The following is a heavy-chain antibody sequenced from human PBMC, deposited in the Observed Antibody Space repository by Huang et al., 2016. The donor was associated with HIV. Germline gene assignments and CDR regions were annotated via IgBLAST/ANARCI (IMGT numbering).Heavy chain of an antibody. D-gene: IGHD3-9*01. CDR1: GFNFSAYW. CDR2: IKKDGSEK. Sequence: EVHLVESGGDLVQPGGSLRLSCVASGFNFSAYWMSWVRQAPGNGRRWVAKIKKDGSEKNYVDSVKGRFTIARDNAKNSVYLQLTSRRAEDTAVYYCARGGIYYDVLTGRHYYYNGLDVWGQGTTVTVSS. CDR3: ARGGIYYDVLTGRHYYYNGLDV. V-gene: IGHV3-7*01. J-gene: IGHJ6*02.